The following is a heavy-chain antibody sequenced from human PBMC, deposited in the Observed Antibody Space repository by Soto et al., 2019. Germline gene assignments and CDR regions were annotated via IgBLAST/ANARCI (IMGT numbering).Heavy chain of an antibody. J-gene: IGHJ4*02. D-gene: IGHD4-17*01. CDR3: ARDPGPYGDYSY. V-gene: IGHV1-2*02. Sequence: GPSVKVSCKASGYTFTGFYMHWVRQAPGQGLEWMGWINPNNGGTNYVQKFQDRVTMTRDTSITTAYIELSGLRSDDTAVYYCARDPGPYGDYSYWGQGTLVTVSS. CDR1: GYTFTGFY. CDR2: INPNNGGT.